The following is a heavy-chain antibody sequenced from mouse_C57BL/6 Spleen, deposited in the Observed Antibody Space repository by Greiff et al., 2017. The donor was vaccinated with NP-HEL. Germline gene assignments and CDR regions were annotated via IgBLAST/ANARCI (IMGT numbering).Heavy chain of an antibody. CDR2: INPNNGGT. Sequence: EVKLQQSGPELVKPGASVKISCKASGYTFTDYYMNWVKQSHGKSLEWIGDINPNNGGTSYNQKFKGKATLTVDKSSSTAYMELRSLTSEDSAVYYCAREGYYSNFFDYWGQGTTLTVSS. CDR1: GYTFTDYY. D-gene: IGHD2-5*01. J-gene: IGHJ2*01. CDR3: AREGYYSNFFDY. V-gene: IGHV1-26*01.